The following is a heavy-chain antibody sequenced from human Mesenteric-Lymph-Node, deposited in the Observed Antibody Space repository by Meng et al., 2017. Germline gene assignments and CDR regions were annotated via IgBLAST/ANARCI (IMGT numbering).Heavy chain of an antibody. CDR1: GFTFSASQ. V-gene: IGHV3-21*01. CDR2: ISSSSSYI. J-gene: IGHJ4*02. CDR3: ARDLEVPAAMFAEAQVVPSYFDY. Sequence: GESLKISCTASGFTFSASQMSWIRQAPGKGLEWVSSISSSSSYIYYADSVKGRFTISRDNAKNSLYLQMNSLRAEDTAVYYCARDLEVPAAMFAEAQVVPSYFDYWGQGTLVTVSS. D-gene: IGHD2-2*01.